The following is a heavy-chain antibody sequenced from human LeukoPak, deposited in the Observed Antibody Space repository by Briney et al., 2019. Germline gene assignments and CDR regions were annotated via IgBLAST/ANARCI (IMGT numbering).Heavy chain of an antibody. Sequence: ASVNVSCKASGYTFTSYHIHWVRQAPGQGLEWMGIITPSNGFTTHAQKFQGRLTLTRDTSTSTVYMELNSLTSEDTAVYYCARAGDSNWANYYYGLDVWGKGTTVTVSS. J-gene: IGHJ6*04. D-gene: IGHD6-13*01. V-gene: IGHV1-46*01. CDR1: GYTFTSYH. CDR2: ITPSNGFT. CDR3: ARAGDSNWANYYYGLDV.